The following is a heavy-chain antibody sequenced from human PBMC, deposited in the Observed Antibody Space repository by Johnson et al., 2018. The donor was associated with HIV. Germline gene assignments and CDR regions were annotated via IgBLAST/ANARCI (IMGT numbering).Heavy chain of an antibody. J-gene: IGHJ3*02. CDR1: GFTFDDYA. V-gene: IGHV3-9*01. D-gene: IGHD6-6*01. CDR2: ISWNSGSI. Sequence: VQLVESGGGLVQPGRSLRLSCAASGFTFDDYAMHWVRQAPGKGLEWVSGISWNSGSIGYADSVKGRFTISRDNAKNSLYLQMNSLRAEDTALYYCAKVAGLFRAARPGAFDIWGQGTMVTVSS. CDR3: AKVAGLFRAARPGAFDI.